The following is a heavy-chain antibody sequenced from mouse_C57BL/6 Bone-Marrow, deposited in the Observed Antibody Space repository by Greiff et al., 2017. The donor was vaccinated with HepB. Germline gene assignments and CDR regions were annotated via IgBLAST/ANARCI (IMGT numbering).Heavy chain of an antibody. CDR3: ARMYYYGSTKYYAMDY. J-gene: IGHJ4*01. V-gene: IGHV5-12*01. CDR2: ISNGGGST. D-gene: IGHD1-1*01. Sequence: EVQLVESGGGLVQPGGSLKLSCAASGFTFSDYYMYWVRQTPEKRLEWVAYISNGGGSTYYPDTVKGRFTISRDNAKNTLYLQMSRLKSEDTAMYYCARMYYYGSTKYYAMDYWGQGTSVTVSS. CDR1: GFTFSDYY.